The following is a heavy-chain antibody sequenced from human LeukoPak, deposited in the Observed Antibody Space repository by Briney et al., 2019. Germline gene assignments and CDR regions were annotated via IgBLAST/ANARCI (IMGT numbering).Heavy chain of an antibody. CDR1: GFTFSSYA. CDR2: ISYDGSNK. CDR3: AKADGAWLRYFDY. V-gene: IGHV3-30*04. D-gene: IGHD3-16*01. Sequence: GRSLRLSCAASGFTFSSYAMHWVRQAPGKGLEWVAVISYDGSNKYYADSVKGRFTISRDNSKNTLYLQMNSLRAEDTAVYYCAKADGAWLRYFDYWGQGTLVTVSS. J-gene: IGHJ4*02.